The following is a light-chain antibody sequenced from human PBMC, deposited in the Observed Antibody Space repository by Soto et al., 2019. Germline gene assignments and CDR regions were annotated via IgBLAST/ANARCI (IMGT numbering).Light chain of an antibody. CDR3: SSNADSNSYV. CDR2: EVT. Sequence: QSVLTQPPSASGSPGQSVTISCTGTSSDVGGYNYVYWYQQHPGKAPKLMIYEVTKRPSGVPDRFSGSKSGNTASLTVSGLQAEDEADYYCSSNADSNSYVFGTGTKLTVL. J-gene: IGLJ1*01. CDR1: SSDVGGYNY. V-gene: IGLV2-8*01.